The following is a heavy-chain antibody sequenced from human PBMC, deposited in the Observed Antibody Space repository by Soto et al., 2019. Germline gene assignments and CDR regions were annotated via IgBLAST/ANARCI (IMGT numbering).Heavy chain of an antibody. J-gene: IGHJ6*02. Sequence: GLSLRLSCAASGFTFSSYEMNWVREAPGKGLEWVSYISSSGSTIYYADSVKGRFTISRDNAKNSLYLQMNSLRAEDTAVYYCARDDPYSSSWYGNGMDVWGQGTTVTVSS. CDR2: ISSSGSTI. CDR3: ARDDPYSSSWYGNGMDV. V-gene: IGHV3-48*03. D-gene: IGHD6-13*01. CDR1: GFTFSSYE.